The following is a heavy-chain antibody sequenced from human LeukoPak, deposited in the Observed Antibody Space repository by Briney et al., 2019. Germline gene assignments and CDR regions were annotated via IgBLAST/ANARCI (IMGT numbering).Heavy chain of an antibody. CDR1: GFTVSSNY. Sequence: GGSLRLSCAASGFTVSSNYMSWVRQAPGKGLEWVSVIYSCGSTYYADSMKGRFTISRDNSKNTLYLQMNSLRAEDTAVYYCARVRDIYFDYWGQGTLVTVSS. CDR3: ARVRDIYFDY. CDR2: IYSCGST. J-gene: IGHJ4*02. V-gene: IGHV3-53*01.